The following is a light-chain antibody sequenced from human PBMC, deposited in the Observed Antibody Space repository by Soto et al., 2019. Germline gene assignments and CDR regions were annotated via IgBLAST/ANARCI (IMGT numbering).Light chain of an antibody. V-gene: IGKV1-5*01. CDR3: QHYNGY. CDR1: QSISNW. CDR2: DAS. J-gene: IGKJ2*01. Sequence: DIRMTQSPSTLSASIGDRVTITCRASQSISNWVAWYQQKPGKAPEVVIYDASTLAGGVPSRFSGSASGTEYTLTISSLQPDYFATYYCQHYNGYFGQGTKLEIK.